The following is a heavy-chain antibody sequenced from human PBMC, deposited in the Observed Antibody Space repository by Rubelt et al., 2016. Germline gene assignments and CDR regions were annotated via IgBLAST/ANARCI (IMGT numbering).Heavy chain of an antibody. CDR2: ISRSSRDI. CDR3: ARNIDGDGDTDALDI. V-gene: IGHV3-21*01. D-gene: IGHD4-17*01. CDR1: GFSFNTYY. Sequence: EVQLVESGGGLVKPGGSLRLSCAASGFSFNTYYMNWVRQAPGRGLEWVSFISRSSRDIRYADSVKGRLTISSNNAKSSLNLQMKSLRTEDTAVYYCARNIDGDGDTDALDIWGQGTMVTVSS. J-gene: IGHJ3*02.